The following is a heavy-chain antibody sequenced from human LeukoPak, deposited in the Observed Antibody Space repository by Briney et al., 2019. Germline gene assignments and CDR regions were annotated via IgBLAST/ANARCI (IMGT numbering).Heavy chain of an antibody. Sequence: PGGSLRLSCAASGFTFSSYSMNWVRQAPGKGLGWVSSISSSSSYIYYADSVKGRFTISRDNAKNSLYLQMNSLRAEDTAVYYCARGDIVGATFDYWGQGTLVTVSS. CDR3: ARGDIVGATFDY. D-gene: IGHD1-26*01. V-gene: IGHV3-21*01. CDR1: GFTFSSYS. CDR2: ISSSSSYI. J-gene: IGHJ4*02.